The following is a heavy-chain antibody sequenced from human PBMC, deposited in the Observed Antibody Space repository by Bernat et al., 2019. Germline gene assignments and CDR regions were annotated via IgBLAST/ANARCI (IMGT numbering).Heavy chain of an antibody. J-gene: IGHJ1*01. CDR1: GFTFSSYA. Sequence: QVQLVESGGGVVQPGRSLRLSCAASGFTFSSYAMHWVRQAPGKGLEWVAVISYDGSNQYYADYGKGRFTISRDNSKNTLYLQLNRLRAEEQAVYYCARGSIPLYSSGWYGYFQHWGRGTLVTVSS. V-gene: IGHV3-30-3*01. D-gene: IGHD6-19*01. CDR3: ARGSIPLYSSGWYGYFQH. CDR2: ISYDGSNQ.